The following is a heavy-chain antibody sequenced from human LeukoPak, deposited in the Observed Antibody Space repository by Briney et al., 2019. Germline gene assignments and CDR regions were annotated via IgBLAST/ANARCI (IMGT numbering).Heavy chain of an antibody. CDR2: ISAYNGNT. J-gene: IGHJ4*02. CDR3: ARDPCANGVCYFDF. V-gene: IGHV1-18*01. CDR1: GYTFTNYG. D-gene: IGHD2-8*01. Sequence: ASVTVSCKASGYTFTNYGISWVRQAPGQGLEWMGWISAYNGNTNYAQKLQGRVTMTTDTSTSTAYMELRSLRSDDTAVCYCARDPCANGVCYFDFWGQGTLVTVSS.